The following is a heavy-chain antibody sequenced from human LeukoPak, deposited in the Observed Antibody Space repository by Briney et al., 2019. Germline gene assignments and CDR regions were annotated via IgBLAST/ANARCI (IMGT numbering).Heavy chain of an antibody. V-gene: IGHV3-23*01. D-gene: IGHD6-25*01. J-gene: IGHJ5*02. CDR3: AKDMVAAANCFDP. CDR1: GFTFSSYA. CDR2: ILSGGST. Sequence: GGPLRLSCAASGFTFSSYAINWVRQAPGRGLEWVSTILSGGSTYYADSVKGRFTVSRDNSKNTVYLQMNSLRAEDTAVYYCAKDMVAAANCFDPWGQGTLVTVSS.